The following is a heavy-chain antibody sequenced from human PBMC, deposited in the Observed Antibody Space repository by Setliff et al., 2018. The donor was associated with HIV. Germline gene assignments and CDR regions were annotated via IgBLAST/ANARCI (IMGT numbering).Heavy chain of an antibody. CDR1: GGSISTNSYY. CDR3: VRHTRDTSLAHYYYYIDV. CDR2: VYNSGGT. D-gene: IGHD5-18*01. Sequence: SETLSLTCTVSGGSISTNSYYWGWIRQSPGKGLEWVGNVYNSGGTNYNPSLKSRVSISVDTSKNQFSLNMNSVTAPDTAVYYCVRHTRDTSLAHYYYYIDVWGKGTTVTVSS. V-gene: IGHV4-39*01. J-gene: IGHJ6*03.